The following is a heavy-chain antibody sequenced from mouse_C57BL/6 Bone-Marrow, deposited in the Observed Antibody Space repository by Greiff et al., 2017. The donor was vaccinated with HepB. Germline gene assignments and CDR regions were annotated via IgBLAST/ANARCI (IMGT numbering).Heavy chain of an antibody. CDR3: ARVELYYAMDY. CDR1: GFTFSSYA. CDR2: ISDGGSYT. J-gene: IGHJ4*01. V-gene: IGHV5-4*03. Sequence: DVKLVESGGGLVKPGGSLKLSCAASGFTFSSYAMSWVRQTPEKRLEWVATISDGGSYTYYPDNVKGRFTISRDNAKNNLYLQMRHLKSEDTAMYYCARVELYYAMDYWGQGTSVTVSS.